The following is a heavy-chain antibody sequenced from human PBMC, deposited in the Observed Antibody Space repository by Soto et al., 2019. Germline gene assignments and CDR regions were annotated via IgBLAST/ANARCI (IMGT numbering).Heavy chain of an antibody. CDR3: ATDSSGWPPVGMDV. D-gene: IGHD6-19*01. V-gene: IGHV3-53*01. CDR1: GFTVNSNY. CDR2: IYSGGSI. J-gene: IGHJ6*02. Sequence: PGGSLRLSCAAFGFTVNSNYMSWVRQAPGKGLEWVSVIYSGGSIYYADSVKGRFTISRDNSKNTLYLQMNSLRAEDTAVYYCATDSSGWPPVGMDVWGQGTTVTVSS.